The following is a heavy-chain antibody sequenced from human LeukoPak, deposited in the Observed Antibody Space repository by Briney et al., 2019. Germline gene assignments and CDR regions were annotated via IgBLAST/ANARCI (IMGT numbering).Heavy chain of an antibody. CDR2: ISGSGGST. D-gene: IGHD6-13*01. V-gene: IGHV3-23*01. CDR1: GFTFSSYS. J-gene: IGHJ4*02. Sequence: GGSLRLSCAASGFTFSSYSMSWVRQAPGKGREGVSAISGSGGSTYYADSVKGRFTISRDNSKNTLYLQMNSLRAEDTAVYYWAKVGGVIAAAGNFDYWGQGTLVTVSS. CDR3: AKVGGVIAAAGNFDY.